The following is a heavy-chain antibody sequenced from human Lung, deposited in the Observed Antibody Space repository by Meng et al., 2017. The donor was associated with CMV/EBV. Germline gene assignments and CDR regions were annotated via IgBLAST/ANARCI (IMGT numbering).Heavy chain of an antibody. CDR3: ARPIEGIRETLDY. J-gene: IGHJ4*02. Sequence: GGSLRLXCAASGFTVTRNWMTWVRQAPGKGLEWVANINEDGTDKNYLDSVKGRFTISRDNVKKSVYLQMNTLRGEDTAVYYCARPIEGIRETLDYWGQGRLVTVSS. CDR2: INEDGTDK. V-gene: IGHV3-7*01. CDR1: GFTVTRNW. D-gene: IGHD3-10*01.